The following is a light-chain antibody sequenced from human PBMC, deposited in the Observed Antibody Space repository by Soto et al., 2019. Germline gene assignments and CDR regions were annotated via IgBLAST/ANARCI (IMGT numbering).Light chain of an antibody. CDR3: QQYSRYPLT. CDR1: QSFSSSY. CDR2: GAS. V-gene: IGKV3-20*01. Sequence: EIVLTQSPGTLSLSPVERATLSCRASQSFSSSYLAWYQQKPGQAPRLLISGASSRTSGIPDRFSGSGSGTDFTLTISRLEPQDFVLYYCQQYSRYPLTFSAGTKVEIK. J-gene: IGKJ4*01.